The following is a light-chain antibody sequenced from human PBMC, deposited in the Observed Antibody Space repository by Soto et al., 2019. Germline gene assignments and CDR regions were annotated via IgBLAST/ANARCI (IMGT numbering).Light chain of an antibody. Sequence: ENVLTQSPATQSLSPGERATLSCRASQSVSSYLAWYQQKPGQAPRLLIYDASNRATGIPARFSGSGSGTDFTLTISSLEPEDFAVYVCQQRSNWLTFGGGTKVDIK. CDR1: QSVSSY. CDR2: DAS. J-gene: IGKJ4*01. CDR3: QQRSNWLT. V-gene: IGKV3-11*01.